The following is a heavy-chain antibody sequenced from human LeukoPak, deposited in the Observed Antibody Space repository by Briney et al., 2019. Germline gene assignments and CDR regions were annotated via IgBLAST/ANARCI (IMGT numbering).Heavy chain of an antibody. V-gene: IGHV1-8*01. CDR2: MNPNSGNT. D-gene: IGHD1-1*01. J-gene: IGHJ5*02. Sequence: GASVKVSCKASGYTFTSYYINWVRQATGQGPEWMGWMNPNSGNTDYAQRFQGRVTMTRNTSISTAYMELSSLRSEDTAVYYCARAANWHDDDWFDPWGQRTLVTVSS. CDR1: GYTFTSYY. CDR3: ARAANWHDDDWFDP.